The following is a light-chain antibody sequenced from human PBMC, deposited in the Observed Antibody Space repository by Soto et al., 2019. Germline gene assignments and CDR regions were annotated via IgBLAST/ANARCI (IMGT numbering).Light chain of an antibody. J-gene: IGKJ1*01. Sequence: DIQMTQSPSSLSASVGDRVTITCRASQSISTYLNWYQQKAGNAPRLLIYAASSLQSGVPSRFSGSGSGTDFTLTISSLQPEDFATYYCQQSYTTPRGPFGQGTKVEIK. CDR2: AAS. CDR3: QQSYTTPRGP. CDR1: QSISTY. V-gene: IGKV1-39*01.